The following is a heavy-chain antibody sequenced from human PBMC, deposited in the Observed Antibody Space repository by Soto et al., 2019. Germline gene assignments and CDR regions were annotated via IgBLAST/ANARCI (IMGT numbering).Heavy chain of an antibody. J-gene: IGHJ6*02. CDR2: INHSGST. CDR1: GGSFSGYY. Sequence: PSETLSLTCAVYGGSFSGYYWTWIRQPPGKGLEWIGEINHSGSTNYNPSLKSRVTISVDRSKNQFSLKLNSVTAADTAVYYCARVPDVWGQGTTVTVSS. V-gene: IGHV4-34*01. CDR3: ARVPDV.